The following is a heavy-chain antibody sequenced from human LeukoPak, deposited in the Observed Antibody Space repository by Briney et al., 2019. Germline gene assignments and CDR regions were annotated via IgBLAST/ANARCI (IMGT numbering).Heavy chain of an antibody. CDR3: AKVGYCSSSSCSSYMDV. CDR1: GFTFSSYA. D-gene: IGHD2-2*01. CDR2: ISGSGGST. V-gene: IGHV3-23*01. J-gene: IGHJ6*03. Sequence: GGSLRLSCAASGFTFSSYAMSWVRQAPGMGLEWVSAISGSGGSTYYADSVKGRFTISRDNSKNTLYLQMNSLRAEDTAVYYCAKVGYCSSSSCSSYMDVWGKGTTVTVSS.